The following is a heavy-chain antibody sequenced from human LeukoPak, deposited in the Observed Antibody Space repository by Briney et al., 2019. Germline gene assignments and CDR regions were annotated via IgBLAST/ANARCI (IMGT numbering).Heavy chain of an antibody. V-gene: IGHV1-18*01. CDR2: ISAYNGNT. CDR1: GYTFTSYG. Sequence: GASVKVSCKASGYTFTSYGISWVRQAPGQGLEWMGWISAYNGNTNYAQKLQGRVTMTTDTSTSTAYMELRSLRSDDTAVYYCAREGIVVVPAAMADYWGQGTLVTVSS. CDR3: AREGIVVVPAAMADY. D-gene: IGHD2-2*01. J-gene: IGHJ4*02.